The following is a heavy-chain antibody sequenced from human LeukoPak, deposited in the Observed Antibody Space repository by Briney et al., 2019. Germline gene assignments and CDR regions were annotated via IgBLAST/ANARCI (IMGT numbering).Heavy chain of an antibody. Sequence: PGGSLRLSCAASGFTFRNAWMGWVRQVPGKGLEWVGRIKSRIDGGTTDYAAPVKGRFIISRDDSREVLFLQMNSLKIEDTALYYCAIVRYCSRTICSAGTDYFDAWGQGTLVIVSS. CDR3: AIVRYCSRTICSAGTDYFDA. J-gene: IGHJ5*02. D-gene: IGHD2-2*01. CDR1: GFTFRNAW. CDR2: IKSRIDGGTT. V-gene: IGHV3-15*01.